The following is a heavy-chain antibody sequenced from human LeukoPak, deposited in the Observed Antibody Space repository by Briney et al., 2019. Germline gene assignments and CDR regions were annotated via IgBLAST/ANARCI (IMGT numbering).Heavy chain of an antibody. CDR3: ARDGLSSWPRIIDL. CDR1: GFTFNSFS. J-gene: IGHJ5*02. CDR2: IDSSGEYI. V-gene: IGHV3-21*06. D-gene: IGHD3-10*01. Sequence: GGSLGLSCAASGFTFNSFSFNWVRQTPGKGLEWVSSIDSSGEYIYYADSLKGRFTFSRDNAKNSLSLQVNSLRAEDTGVYYCARDGLSSWPRIIDLWGQGTLVSVSS.